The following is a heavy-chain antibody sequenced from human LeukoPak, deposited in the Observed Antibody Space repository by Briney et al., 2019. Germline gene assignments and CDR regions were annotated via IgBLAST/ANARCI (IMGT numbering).Heavy chain of an antibody. Sequence: GGSPRLSCAASGFTFRNYGLHWVRQAPGKGLEWVAVISYDGNKRFYEDSVKGRFIISRDNSRNTLYLQLNSLRGGVTAVYFCAREVAKRGTVTFDYWGRGTLVTVSS. J-gene: IGHJ4*02. V-gene: IGHV3-30*03. D-gene: IGHD4-17*01. CDR3: AREVAKRGTVTFDY. CDR2: ISYDGNKR. CDR1: GFTFRNYG.